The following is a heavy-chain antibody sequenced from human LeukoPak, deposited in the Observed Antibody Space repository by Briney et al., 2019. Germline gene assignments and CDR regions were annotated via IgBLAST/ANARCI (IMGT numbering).Heavy chain of an antibody. CDR2: ISDSGGYT. V-gene: IGHV3-23*01. J-gene: IGHJ4*02. Sequence: GGSLRLSCAASGLTFRTYAMSWVRQAPGKGLEWVSSISDSGGYTFYADSVKGRFTISRDNSKNTVYLQMNSLRAEDTAVYYCAKGGSYRSQPYFDYWGQRTPVTVSS. CDR3: AKGGSYRSQPYFDY. CDR1: GLTFRTYA. D-gene: IGHD3-16*02.